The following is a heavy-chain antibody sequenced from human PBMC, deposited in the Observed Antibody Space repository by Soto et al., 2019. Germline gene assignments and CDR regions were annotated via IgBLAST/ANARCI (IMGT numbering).Heavy chain of an antibody. J-gene: IGHJ4*02. CDR2: IYSGGST. CDR1: GFTVSSNY. Sequence: GGSLRLSCAASGFTVSSNYMSWVRQAPGKGLEWVSVIYSGGSTYYADSVKGRFTISRDNSKNTLYLQMNSLRAEDTAVYYCASSGEYQLLREEPYYFDYWGQGTLVTVSS. V-gene: IGHV3-53*01. D-gene: IGHD2-2*01. CDR3: ASSGEYQLLREEPYYFDY.